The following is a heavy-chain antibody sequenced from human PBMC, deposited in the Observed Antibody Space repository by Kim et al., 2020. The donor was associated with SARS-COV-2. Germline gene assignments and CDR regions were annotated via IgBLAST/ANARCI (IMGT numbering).Heavy chain of an antibody. V-gene: IGHV3-30*02. J-gene: IGHJ3*02. CDR2: K. Sequence: KYYADSVRGRFTVSRDNSENTAYLQMNSLRPEDMAVYYCTTLAAAGDAFDIWGQGTMVTVSS. CDR3: TTLAAAGDAFDI. D-gene: IGHD6-13*01.